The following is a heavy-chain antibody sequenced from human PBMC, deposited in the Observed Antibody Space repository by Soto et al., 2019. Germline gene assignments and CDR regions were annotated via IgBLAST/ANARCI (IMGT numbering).Heavy chain of an antibody. Sequence: EVQLVQSGAEVKKPGESLKISCKGSGYSFTSYWIGWVRQMPGKGLEWMGIIYPGDSHTRYSPSFQGQVTISADKSISTAYLQWSSLKAADTAVDYCARPVLRFLEWFPPFAAFDIWGQGTMVTVSS. CDR1: GYSFTSYW. CDR2: IYPGDSHT. D-gene: IGHD3-3*01. V-gene: IGHV5-51*03. CDR3: ARPVLRFLEWFPPFAAFDI. J-gene: IGHJ3*02.